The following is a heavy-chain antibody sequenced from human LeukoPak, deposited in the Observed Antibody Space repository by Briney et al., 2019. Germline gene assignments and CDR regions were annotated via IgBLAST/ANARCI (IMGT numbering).Heavy chain of an antibody. V-gene: IGHV3-30*02. CDR2: IRYDGSNR. CDR1: GFPFTNYV. Sequence: GGSLRLSCVESGFPFTNYVMHWVRQAPGKGLEWVAFIRYDGSNRHYADSIKGRFTISRDNSRNTVYQQINSLRAEDTAVYYCAKDPRRGGLGQFGLDYWGQGTLVTVSS. CDR3: AKDPRRGGLGQFGLDY. J-gene: IGHJ4*02. D-gene: IGHD3-16*01.